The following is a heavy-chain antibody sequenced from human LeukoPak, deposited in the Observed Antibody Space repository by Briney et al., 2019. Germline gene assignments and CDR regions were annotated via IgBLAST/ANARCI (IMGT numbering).Heavy chain of an antibody. Sequence: GASVKVSCKASGYTFSNYYLHWVRQAPGQGLEWMGLISPTAGNTYYAQRFQGRVTMTRNTSTSTVYMELSSLRSEDTAVYYCARIRDGYNDAYDIWGQGTMVTVPS. CDR3: ARIRDGYNDAYDI. D-gene: IGHD5-24*01. CDR1: GYTFSNYY. V-gene: IGHV1-46*01. CDR2: ISPTAGNT. J-gene: IGHJ3*02.